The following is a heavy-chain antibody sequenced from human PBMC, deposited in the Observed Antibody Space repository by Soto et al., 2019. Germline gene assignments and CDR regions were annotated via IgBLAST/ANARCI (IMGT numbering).Heavy chain of an antibody. CDR2: ISYDGSNK. Sequence: PGGSLRLSCAASGFTFSSYGMHWVRQAPGKGLEWVAVISYDGSNKYYADSVKGRFTISRDNSKNTLYLQMNSLRAEDTAGYYWAGTWADAFDIWGQGTMVTVSS. CDR3: AGTWADAFDI. V-gene: IGHV3-30*03. J-gene: IGHJ3*02. CDR1: GFTFSSYG. D-gene: IGHD1-26*01.